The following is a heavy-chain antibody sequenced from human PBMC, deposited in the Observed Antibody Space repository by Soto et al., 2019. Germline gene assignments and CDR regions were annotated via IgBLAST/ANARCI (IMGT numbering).Heavy chain of an antibody. CDR3: AKIPSRGMIFGAGS. V-gene: IGHV3-23*05. CDR1: GFIFRNNV. D-gene: IGHD3-3*01. Sequence: EVQLLESGGGLVQPGGSLRLSCAASGFIFRNNVLNWVRQAPGKGLEWVSAIDNSGDGSFYADSVKGRFIISRDNSKDTVFLHMNNLRPEDTAFYYCAKIPSRGMIFGAGSWGQGTLVTVSS. J-gene: IGHJ5*02. CDR2: IDNSGDGS.